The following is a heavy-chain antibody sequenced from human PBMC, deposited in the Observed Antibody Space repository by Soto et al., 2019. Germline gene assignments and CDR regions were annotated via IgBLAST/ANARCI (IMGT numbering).Heavy chain of an antibody. V-gene: IGHV4-61*01. J-gene: IGHJ5*02. D-gene: IGHD6-19*01. CDR2: IYYSGTI. Sequence: QVLLQESGLRLVKPSETLSLTCSVSAGSVTTGTYFWSWIRQPPGKGLEWIGYIYYSGTINYNPFLKSRVTKSIDRSKNQFSLHLIYVTAADTAVYYCARENQVTGTSWFAPWGQGTLVTVSS. CDR3: ARENQVTGTSWFAP. CDR1: AGSVTTGTYF.